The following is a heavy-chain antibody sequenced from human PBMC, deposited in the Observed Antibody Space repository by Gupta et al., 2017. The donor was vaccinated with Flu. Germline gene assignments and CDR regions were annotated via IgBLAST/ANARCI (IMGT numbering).Heavy chain of an antibody. Sequence: WVRQAPGTGLEWVGRIKSETDGGTTDYAETVKGRGTISRDDSKKTLERQMNSLKTEETAVYYCNTNWLTMVRGVIKSQFDYGGQGTMVTVSS. D-gene: IGHD3-10*01. V-gene: IGHV3-15*01. CDR3: NTNWLTMVRGVIKSQFDY. CDR2: IKSETDGGTT. J-gene: IGHJ4*02.